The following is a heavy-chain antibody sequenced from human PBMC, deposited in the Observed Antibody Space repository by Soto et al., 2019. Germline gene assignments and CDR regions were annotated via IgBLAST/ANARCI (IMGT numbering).Heavy chain of an antibody. CDR1: GGTFSSHT. J-gene: IGHJ5*02. CDR3: ASLPYPAIDNWFDP. Sequence: GASVKVSCKASGGTFSSHTISWVRQAPGQGLEWMGRIIPILGIANYAQKFQGRVTITADKSTSTAYMELSSLRSEDTAVYYCASLPYPAIDNWFDPWGQGTLVTVSS. CDR2: IIPILGIA. D-gene: IGHD2-2*02. V-gene: IGHV1-69*02.